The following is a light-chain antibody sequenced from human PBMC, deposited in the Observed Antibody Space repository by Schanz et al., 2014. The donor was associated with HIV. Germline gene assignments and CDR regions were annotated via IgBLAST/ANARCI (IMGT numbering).Light chain of an antibody. CDR1: SSNIGSNT. Sequence: QSVLTQPPSASGTPGQRVTISCSGSSSNIGSNTVNWYQQLPGTAPKLLIYSNNQRPSGVPDRFSGSKSGTSASLAISGLQSDDEADYYCQSYDSSLSGVFGGGTKLTVL. CDR3: QSYDSSLSGV. V-gene: IGLV1-44*01. CDR2: SNN. J-gene: IGLJ3*02.